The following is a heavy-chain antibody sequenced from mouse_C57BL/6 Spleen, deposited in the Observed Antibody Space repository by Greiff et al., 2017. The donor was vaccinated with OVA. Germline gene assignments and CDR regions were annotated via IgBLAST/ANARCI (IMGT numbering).Heavy chain of an antibody. CDR3: ASHGSSYWFAY. CDR2: INPYNGGT. J-gene: IGHJ3*01. D-gene: IGHD1-1*01. Sequence: SGPVLVKPGASVKMSCKASGYTFTDYYMNWVKQSHGKSLEWIGVINPYNGGTSYNQKFKGKATLTVDKSSSTAYMELNSLTSEDSAVYYCASHGSSYWFAYWGQGTLVTVSA. V-gene: IGHV1-19*01. CDR1: GYTFTDYY.